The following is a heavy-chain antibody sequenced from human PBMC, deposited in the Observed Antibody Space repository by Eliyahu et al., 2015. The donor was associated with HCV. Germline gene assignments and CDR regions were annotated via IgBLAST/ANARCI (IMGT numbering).Heavy chain of an antibody. CDR2: ISSGGSTI. CDR1: GFTFSSSE. CDR3: VRDARLKVQSPPQFDP. V-gene: IGHV3-48*03. Sequence: EVQLAESGGGLVQPGGSLRLSCAASGFTFSSSEMNWVRQAPGKGLEWVSYISSGGSTIHYADSVKGRXTVSRDNAKNSLYLQMNSLRVEDTAVYYCVRDARLKVQSPPQFDPWGQGTLVTVSP. J-gene: IGHJ5*02. D-gene: IGHD4-11*01.